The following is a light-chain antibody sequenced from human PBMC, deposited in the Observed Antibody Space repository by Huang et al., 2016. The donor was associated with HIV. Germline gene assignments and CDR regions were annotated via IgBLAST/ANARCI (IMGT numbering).Light chain of an antibody. J-gene: IGKJ2*01. Sequence: EIVMTQSPATLSVSPGERATLSCRASQTVSSNLAWYQQKPGQAPRLLIYGASTRATGIPARFMGSGSGTEFTLTISSLQSEDFAVYYCQQYNKWPVAFGQGTKLEIK. CDR1: QTVSSN. CDR2: GAS. CDR3: QQYNKWPVA. V-gene: IGKV3-15*01.